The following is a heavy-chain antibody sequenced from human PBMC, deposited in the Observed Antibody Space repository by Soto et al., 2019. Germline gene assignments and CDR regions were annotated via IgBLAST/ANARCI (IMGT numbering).Heavy chain of an antibody. CDR2: IYSDGTT. D-gene: IGHD6-19*01. J-gene: IGHJ4*02. V-gene: IGHV3-53*05. CDR1: GFTVSTSY. CDR3: AKGGRQWLVTSDFNY. Sequence: PGGSLRLSCEASGFTVSTSYMSWVRQAPGKGLEWVSLIYSDGTTHYADSVKGRFTISRDSSKNTVSLEMTSLRAEDTAVYYCAKGGRQWLVTSDFNYWGQGALVTVSS.